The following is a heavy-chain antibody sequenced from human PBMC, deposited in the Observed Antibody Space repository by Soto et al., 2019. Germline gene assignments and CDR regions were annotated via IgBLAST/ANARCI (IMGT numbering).Heavy chain of an antibody. V-gene: IGHV3-7*01. CDR1: GFSFGSEW. CDR3: ARDFASDDY. J-gene: IGHJ4*02. Sequence: GGSLRLSCAASGFSFGSEWMSWVRQAPGKGLEWVANIKQDGSEKYYVDSVKGRFTISRDNAKNSLYLQMNSLRAEDTAVYYCARDFASDDYWDQGTLVTVSS. CDR2: IKQDGSEK. D-gene: IGHD2-21*01.